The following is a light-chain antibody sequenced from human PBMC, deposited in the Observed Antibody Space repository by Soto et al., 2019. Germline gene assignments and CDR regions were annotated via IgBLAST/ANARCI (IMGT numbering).Light chain of an antibody. CDR2: DAS. CDR3: QQRSNS. CDR1: QSVSRS. Sequence: EIVLTQSPATLSLSPGDRAVLSCRASQSVSRSLTWYQHKAGQAPRLLIYDASTRATGIPRRFSGSGSGTDFTLTISSLDPEDCAVYYCQQRSNSFGGGTKVEIK. J-gene: IGKJ4*01. V-gene: IGKV3-11*01.